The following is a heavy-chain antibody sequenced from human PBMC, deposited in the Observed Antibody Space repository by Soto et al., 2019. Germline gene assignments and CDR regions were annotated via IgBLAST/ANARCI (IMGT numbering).Heavy chain of an antibody. CDR1: GGSISSGGYS. D-gene: IGHD4-17*01. CDR2: IYHSGST. Sequence: SETLSLTCAVSGGSISSGGYSWSWIRQPPGKGLEWIGYIYHSGSTYYNPSLKSRVTISVDRSKNQFSLKLSSVTAADTAVYYCARYGDYVAFDIWGQGTMVTVSS. J-gene: IGHJ3*02. V-gene: IGHV4-30-2*01. CDR3: ARYGDYVAFDI.